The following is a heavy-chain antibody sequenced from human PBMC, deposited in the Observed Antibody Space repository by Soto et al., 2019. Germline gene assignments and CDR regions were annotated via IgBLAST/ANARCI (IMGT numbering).Heavy chain of an antibody. CDR1: GDSASSSSVT. V-gene: IGHV6-1*01. D-gene: IGHD5-12*01. J-gene: IGHJ4*02. CDR2: TYYRSKWYN. CDR3: VRLIGNSGLDF. Sequence: SQTLSLTCAISGDSASSSSVTWNWIRQTPSRGLEWLGRTYYRSKWYNDYAESVKSRITINPDTSKNQFSLHLNSVTPEDTAVYYCVRLIGNSGLDFGGKXTLFTVPS.